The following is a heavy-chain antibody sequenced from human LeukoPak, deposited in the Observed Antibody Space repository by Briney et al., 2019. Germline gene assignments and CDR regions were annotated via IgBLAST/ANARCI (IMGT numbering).Heavy chain of an antibody. D-gene: IGHD2-15*01. CDR1: GFTFSDYW. Sequence: PGGSLRLSCAASGFTFSDYWMHWVRHAPGKGLVWVSRINTDMSSTIYTDSVKGRFTTSRDNARNTLYLQMNSLRAEDTAVYYCARDLSHCSGGSCYSAHFDYWGQGTLVTVSS. V-gene: IGHV3-74*01. CDR3: ARDLSHCSGGSCYSAHFDY. J-gene: IGHJ4*02. CDR2: INTDMSST.